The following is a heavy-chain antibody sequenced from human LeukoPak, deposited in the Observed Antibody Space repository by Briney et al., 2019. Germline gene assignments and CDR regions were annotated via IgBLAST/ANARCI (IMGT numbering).Heavy chain of an antibody. CDR3: ARYEQGSYRYIPFLDY. D-gene: IGHD3-16*02. J-gene: IGHJ4*02. Sequence: ASVKVSCKSSGYTFTTYGITWVRQAPGQGLEWMGWISTDNGDTNYAQKLQGRVTMTTDTSTSTAYMELRSLRSDDTAVYYCARYEQGSYRYIPFLDYWGQGTLVTVSS. CDR2: ISTDNGDT. V-gene: IGHV1-18*01. CDR1: GYTFTTYG.